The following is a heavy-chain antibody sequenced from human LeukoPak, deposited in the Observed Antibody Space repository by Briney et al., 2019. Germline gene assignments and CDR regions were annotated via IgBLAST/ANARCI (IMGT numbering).Heavy chain of an antibody. V-gene: IGHV3-23*01. CDR3: AKYGYYDNSGYPTPVGAFDI. CDR1: GFTFSSYA. J-gene: IGHJ3*02. D-gene: IGHD3-22*01. CDR2: ISDSGGST. Sequence: GSLRLSCAASGFTFSSYAMSWVRQAPGKGLEWVSVISDSGGSTYYADSVKGRFTISRDNSKNTLYLQMNSLRAEDTAVYYCAKYGYYDNSGYPTPVGAFDIWGQGTMVTVSS.